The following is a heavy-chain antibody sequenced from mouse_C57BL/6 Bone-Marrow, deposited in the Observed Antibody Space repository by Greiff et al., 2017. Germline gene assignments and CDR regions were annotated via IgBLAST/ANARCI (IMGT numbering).Heavy chain of an antibody. D-gene: IGHD5-5*01. CDR2: IYPGSGST. Sequence: VQLQQPGAELVQPGPSVKMSCKASGYTFTSYWITWVQQRPGQGLEWIGDIYPGSGSTTYNEKFKSKATLTVDTSSSPAYMQLSSLTSEDSAVYDCAVNYLYYYAMDYWGQGTSVTVSS. J-gene: IGHJ4*01. CDR3: AVNYLYYYAMDY. V-gene: IGHV1-55*01. CDR1: GYTFTSYW.